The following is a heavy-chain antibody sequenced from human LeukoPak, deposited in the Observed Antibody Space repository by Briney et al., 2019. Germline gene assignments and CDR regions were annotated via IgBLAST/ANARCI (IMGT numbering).Heavy chain of an antibody. J-gene: IGHJ4*02. V-gene: IGHV4-34*01. Sequence: SETLSLTCAVYGGSFSGYYWSWIRQPPGKGLEWIGEINHSGSTNYNPSLKSRVTISVDTSKNQFSLKLSSVTAADTAVYYCARETGIAAAGFDYWGQGTLVTVSS. CDR1: GGSFSGYY. CDR3: ARETGIAAAGFDY. CDR2: INHSGST. D-gene: IGHD6-13*01.